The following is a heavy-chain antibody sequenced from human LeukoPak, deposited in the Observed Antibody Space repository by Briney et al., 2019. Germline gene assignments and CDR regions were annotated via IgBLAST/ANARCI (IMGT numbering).Heavy chain of an antibody. CDR1: GFTFSSYW. J-gene: IGHJ4*02. CDR3: ARDRSYYYDSSGYYDY. CDR2: IKQDGSEK. V-gene: IGHV3-7*01. D-gene: IGHD3-22*01. Sequence: GSLRLSCAASGFTFSSYWMSWVRQAPGKGLEGVANIKQDGSEKYYVDSVKGRFTISRDNAKNSLYLQMNSLRAEDTAVYYCARDRSYYYDSSGYYDYWGQGTLVTVSS.